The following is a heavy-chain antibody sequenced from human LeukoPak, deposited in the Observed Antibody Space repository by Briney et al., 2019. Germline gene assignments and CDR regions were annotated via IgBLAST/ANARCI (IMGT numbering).Heavy chain of an antibody. CDR3: AKDRSDNSSWYCMDV. J-gene: IGHJ6*02. D-gene: IGHD6-19*01. CDR2: ISGSGDTT. V-gene: IGHV3-23*01. Sequence: RPGGSLRLSCAASGFTFSNYAMSWVRQAPGKGPEWVSGISGSGDTTYYADSVKGRFTISRDNSKNMLYLQMNSLGAEDTAVYYCAKDRSDNSSWYCMDVWGQGTTVTVSS. CDR1: GFTFSNYA.